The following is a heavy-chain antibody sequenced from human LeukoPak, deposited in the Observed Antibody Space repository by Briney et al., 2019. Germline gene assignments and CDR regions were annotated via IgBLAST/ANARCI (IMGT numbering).Heavy chain of an antibody. Sequence: GSSVKVSCKASGGTFSSYAISWVRQAPGQGLEWMGGIIPIFGTANYAQKFQGRVTITADESTSTAYMELSSLRSEDTAVYYCARDLWFGELLTFDPWGQGTLVTVSS. D-gene: IGHD3-10*01. CDR2: IIPIFGTA. CDR3: ARDLWFGELLTFDP. J-gene: IGHJ5*02. CDR1: GGTFSSYA. V-gene: IGHV1-69*01.